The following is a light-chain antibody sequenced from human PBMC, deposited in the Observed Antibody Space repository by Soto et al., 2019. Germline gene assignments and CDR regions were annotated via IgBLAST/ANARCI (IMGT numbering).Light chain of an antibody. V-gene: IGKV1-39*01. Sequence: DIQMTQSPSSLPAAVRDRVTITCRASQSISSSLTLYQQKPGKAPKLLIYAASSLQSGVPSRFSGSGSGTDFTLAISSLQPEDFATYYCQQSDSTPRTFGQGPKVEIK. CDR1: QSISSS. J-gene: IGKJ1*01. CDR3: QQSDSTPRT. CDR2: AAS.